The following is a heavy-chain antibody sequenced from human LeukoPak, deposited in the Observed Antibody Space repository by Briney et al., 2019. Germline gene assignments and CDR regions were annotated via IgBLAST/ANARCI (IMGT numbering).Heavy chain of an antibody. CDR3: ARGGGSSYGRFDY. V-gene: IGHV4-59*01. J-gene: IGHJ4*02. D-gene: IGHD5-18*01. CDR1: GGSINNYY. CDR2: IHYSGST. Sequence: SETLSLTCTVSGGSINNYYWSWIRQPPGKGLELIGYIHYSGSTNYNPSLKSRVTISVDTSKNQFSLKLSSVTAADTAVYYCARGGGSSYGRFDYWGQGTLVTVPS.